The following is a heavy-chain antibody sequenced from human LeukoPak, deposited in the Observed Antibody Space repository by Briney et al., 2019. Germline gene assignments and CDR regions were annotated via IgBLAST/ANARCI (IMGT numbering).Heavy chain of an antibody. D-gene: IGHD1-1*01. Sequence: GGSLRPSCVASGFIFSDYGIQWVRQAPGKGLEWVAVIAYDGNNTYYGDSVRGRFTISRDNSKKMVYLEVNSLRVEDTAVYYCAKTGMLRRVGYLDVWGKGTAVIVSS. CDR3: AKTGMLRRVGYLDV. J-gene: IGHJ6*04. CDR2: IAYDGNNT. V-gene: IGHV3-30*18. CDR1: GFIFSDYG.